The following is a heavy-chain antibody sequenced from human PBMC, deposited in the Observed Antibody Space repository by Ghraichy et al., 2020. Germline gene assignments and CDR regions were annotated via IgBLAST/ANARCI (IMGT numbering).Heavy chain of an antibody. Sequence: ASVKVSCKASGYTFTSYGISWVRQAPGQGLEWMGWISAYNGNTNYAQKLQGRVTMTTDTSTSTAYIELRSLRSDDTAVYYCARERHYYDSSGLYSPNYYYGMDVWGQGTTVTVSS. CDR2: ISAYNGNT. CDR1: GYTFTSYG. V-gene: IGHV1-18*01. D-gene: IGHD3-22*01. CDR3: ARERHYYDSSGLYSPNYYYGMDV. J-gene: IGHJ6*02.